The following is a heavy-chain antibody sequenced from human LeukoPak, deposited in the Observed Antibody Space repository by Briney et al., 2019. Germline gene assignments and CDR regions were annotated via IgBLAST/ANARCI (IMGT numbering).Heavy chain of an antibody. CDR2: VIPVLGRS. CDR1: GYTFTGYY. V-gene: IGHV1-69*10. J-gene: IGHJ4*02. Sequence: SVKVSCKASGYTFTGYYIHWVRQAPGQGLEWVGHVIPVLGRSNFAQKYQGRITITADESTNTAYMELRSLSSEDTAVYYCARDQRTYYLGSGSYYKVGRLDFWGQGTLVTVSS. D-gene: IGHD3-10*01. CDR3: ARDQRTYYLGSGSYYKVGRLDF.